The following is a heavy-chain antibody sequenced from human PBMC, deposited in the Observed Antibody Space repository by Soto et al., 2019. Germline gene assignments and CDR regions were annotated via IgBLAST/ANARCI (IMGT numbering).Heavy chain of an antibody. V-gene: IGHV4-34*01. J-gene: IGHJ5*02. D-gene: IGHD5-18*01. CDR3: ARGLGQLWAGGWFDP. Sequence: QVQLQQWGAGLLKPSETLSLTCAVYGGSFSGYYWSWIRQPPGKGLEWIGEINHSGSTNYNPSLKSRVTISVDTSKNQFSLKLSSVTAADTAVYYCARGLGQLWAGGWFDPWGQGTLVTVSS. CDR2: INHSGST. CDR1: GGSFSGYY.